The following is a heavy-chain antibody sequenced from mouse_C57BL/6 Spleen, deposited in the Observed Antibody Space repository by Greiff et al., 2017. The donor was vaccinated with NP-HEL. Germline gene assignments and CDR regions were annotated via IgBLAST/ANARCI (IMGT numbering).Heavy chain of an antibody. CDR2: INSDGGST. J-gene: IGHJ3*01. Sequence: DVKLVESGGGLVQPGESLKLSCESNEYEFPSHDMSWVRKTPEKRLELVAAINSDGGSTYYPDTMERRFIISRDNTKKTLYLQMSSLRSEDTALYYGARPLSTMITTAWFAYWGQGTLVTVSA. D-gene: IGHD2-4*01. V-gene: IGHV5-2*01. CDR1: EYEFPSHD. CDR3: ARPLSTMITTAWFAY.